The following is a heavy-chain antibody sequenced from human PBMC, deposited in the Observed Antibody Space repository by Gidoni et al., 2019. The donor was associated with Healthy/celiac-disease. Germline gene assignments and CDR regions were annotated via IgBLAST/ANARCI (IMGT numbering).Heavy chain of an antibody. Sequence: AASGFTFSSYAMSWVRQAPGQGLEWVSAISGSGGSTYYADSVKGRFTISRDNSKNTLYLQMNSLRAEDTAVYYCAKWGDIVVVTAILAYFDYWGQGTLVTVSS. D-gene: IGHD2-21*02. V-gene: IGHV3-23*01. CDR3: AKWGDIVVVTAILAYFDY. CDR1: GFTFSSYA. J-gene: IGHJ4*02. CDR2: ISGSGGST.